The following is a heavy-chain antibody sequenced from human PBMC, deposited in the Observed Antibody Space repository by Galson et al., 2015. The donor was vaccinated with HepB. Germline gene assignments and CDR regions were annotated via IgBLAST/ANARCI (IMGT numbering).Heavy chain of an antibody. V-gene: IGHV5-51*01. CDR1: GYIFNNYW. D-gene: IGHD3-22*01. J-gene: IGHJ4*02. CDR3: AKHGEYHDIRSPDH. CDR2: IYPVDSDA. Sequence: QSGAEVKKPGESLKISCKGSGYIFNNYWIGWVRQTPGRGLEWLGVIYPVDSDARYSPPFQGQVTISVDKSINTAYLEWSSLKASDTGMYYCAKHGEYHDIRSPDHWGQGTLVTVSP.